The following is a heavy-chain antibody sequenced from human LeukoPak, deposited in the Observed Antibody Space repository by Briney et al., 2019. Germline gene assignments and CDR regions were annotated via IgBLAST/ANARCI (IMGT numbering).Heavy chain of an antibody. D-gene: IGHD1-26*01. CDR1: GYIFTGYY. CDR2: INPNSSGT. CDR3: ARHPYSGSYHFDY. V-gene: IGHV1-2*02. J-gene: IGHJ4*02. Sequence: ASVKVSCKASGYIFTGYYMHWVRQAPGQGLEWMGWINPNSSGTNSAQKFQGRVTMTRDTPISTAYMELSRLTSDDTAVYYCARHPYSGSYHFDYWGQGTLVTVSS.